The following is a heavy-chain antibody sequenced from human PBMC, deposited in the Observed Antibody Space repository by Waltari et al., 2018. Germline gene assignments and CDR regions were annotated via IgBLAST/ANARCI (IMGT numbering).Heavy chain of an antibody. Sequence: QVQLQESGPGLVKPSETLSLTCAVSGYSISSGYYWGWIRQPPGKGLEWIGSIYHSGSTYYNPSLKSRVTISVDTSKNQFSLKLSSVTAADTAVYYCARSIVGALDYWGQGTLVTVSS. CDR2: IYHSGST. CDR3: ARSIVGALDY. CDR1: GYSISSGYY. J-gene: IGHJ4*02. D-gene: IGHD2-21*01. V-gene: IGHV4-38-2*01.